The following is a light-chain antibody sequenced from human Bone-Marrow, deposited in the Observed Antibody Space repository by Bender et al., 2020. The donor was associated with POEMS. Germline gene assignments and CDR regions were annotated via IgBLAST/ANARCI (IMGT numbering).Light chain of an antibody. CDR3: AVWDDSLNGWV. Sequence: QSVLTQPPSATATPGQTVTISCSGSSSNIGSNSVNWYQHLPGTAPKLLIYSSHRRPSEVPDRFSGSRSGTSASLAISGLQSEDEADYYCAVWDDSLNGWVFGGGTKLTVL. J-gene: IGLJ3*02. CDR1: SSNIGSNS. V-gene: IGLV1-44*01. CDR2: SSH.